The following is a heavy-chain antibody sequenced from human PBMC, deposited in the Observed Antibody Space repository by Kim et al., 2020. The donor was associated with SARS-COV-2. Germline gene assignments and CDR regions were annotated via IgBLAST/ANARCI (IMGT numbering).Heavy chain of an antibody. CDR1: GFTFSSYA. V-gene: IGHV3-30-3*01. J-gene: IGHJ6*02. D-gene: IGHD3-3*01. Sequence: GGSLRLSCAASGFTFSSYAMHWVRQAPGKGLEWVAVISYDGSNKYYEDSVKGRFTISRDNSKNTLYLQMNSLRAEDTAVYYCARDQYYDFWSGYYYGMDVWGQGTTVTVSS. CDR2: ISYDGSNK. CDR3: ARDQYYDFWSGYYYGMDV.